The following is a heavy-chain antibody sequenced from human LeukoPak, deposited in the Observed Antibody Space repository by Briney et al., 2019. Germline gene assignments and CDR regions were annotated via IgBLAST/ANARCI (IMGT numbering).Heavy chain of an antibody. J-gene: IGHJ1*01. Sequence: SETLSLTCTVSGDSINAYYWGWIRQPPGKGLEWIGYIYFSGTTKYNPSLKSRVTMSVDTSKNQFSLKLSSVTAADTAVYYCARDHGWGEYFQHWGQGTLVTVSS. CDR1: GDSINAYY. V-gene: IGHV4-59*12. CDR2: IYFSGTT. CDR3: ARDHGWGEYFQH. D-gene: IGHD3-16*01.